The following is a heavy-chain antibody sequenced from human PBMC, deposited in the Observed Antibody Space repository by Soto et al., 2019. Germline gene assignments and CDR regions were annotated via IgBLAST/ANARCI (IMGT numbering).Heavy chain of an antibody. Sequence: EVQLLESGGGLVQPGGSLRLSCAASGFTFSSYAMSWVRQAPGKGLEWVSAISGSGGSTYDADSVKGRFTISRDNSKNTLYLQMNSLRAEDTAVYYCAKDRAFGGVIVSPFDYWGQGTLVTVSS. D-gene: IGHD3-16*02. J-gene: IGHJ4*02. V-gene: IGHV3-23*01. CDR3: AKDRAFGGVIVSPFDY. CDR2: ISGSGGST. CDR1: GFTFSSYA.